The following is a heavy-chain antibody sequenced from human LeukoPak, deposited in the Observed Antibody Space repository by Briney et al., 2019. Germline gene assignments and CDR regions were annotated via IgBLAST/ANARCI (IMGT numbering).Heavy chain of an antibody. V-gene: IGHV1-3*01. D-gene: IGHD2-15*01. Sequence: ASVKVSCKASGYTSTSYAMHWVRQAPGQRLEWMGWINAGNGNTKYSQKFQGRVTITRDTSASTAYMELSSLRFEDTAVYYCARECSGGSCYYWFDPWGQGTLVTVSS. CDR2: INAGNGNT. CDR1: GYTSTSYA. CDR3: ARECSGGSCYYWFDP. J-gene: IGHJ5*02.